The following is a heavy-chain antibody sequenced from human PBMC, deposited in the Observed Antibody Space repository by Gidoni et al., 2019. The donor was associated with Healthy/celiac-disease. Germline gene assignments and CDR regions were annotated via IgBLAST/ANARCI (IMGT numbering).Heavy chain of an antibody. V-gene: IGHV3-30-3*01. CDR1: GFTFSSYA. CDR3: AREENLGYFDY. Sequence: QVQLVESGGGVVQPGRSLRLSCAASGFTFSSYAMHWVRQAPGKGLEWVAVISYDGSNKYYADSVKGRFTISRDNSKNTLYLQMNSLRAEDTAVYYCAREENLGYFDYWGQGTLVTVSS. D-gene: IGHD7-27*01. J-gene: IGHJ4*02. CDR2: ISYDGSNK.